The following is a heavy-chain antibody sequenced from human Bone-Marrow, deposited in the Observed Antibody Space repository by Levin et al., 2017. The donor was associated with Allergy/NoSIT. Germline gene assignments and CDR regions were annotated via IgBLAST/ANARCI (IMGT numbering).Heavy chain of an antibody. CDR2: ISGSALST. V-gene: IGHV3-23*01. Sequence: GESLKISCAAPGFSFSNYAMSWVRQAPGKGLEWVSGISGSALSTYYAGSVKGRFTISRDNSKNTLYLQMNSLRAEDTAIYYCGGNSYYYYGLDVWGQGTTVTVSS. J-gene: IGHJ6*02. CDR3: GGNSYYYYGLDV. D-gene: IGHD4-23*01. CDR1: GFSFSNYA.